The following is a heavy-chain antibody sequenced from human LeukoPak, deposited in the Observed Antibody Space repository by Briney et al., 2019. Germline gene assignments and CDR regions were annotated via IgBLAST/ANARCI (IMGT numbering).Heavy chain of an antibody. J-gene: IGHJ4*02. V-gene: IGHV3-48*03. D-gene: IGHD6-19*01. CDR3: ATLWDPVAGTTQPLL. CDR2: ISGSGSTI. Sequence: GGSLRLSCAASGFTFSSYEMNWVRQAPGKGLEWVSYISGSGSTIYYGDSLKGRFTTSRDNANNSLYLQMNSLRVEDTAVYYCATLWDPVAGTTQPLLWGQGTLVTVSS. CDR1: GFTFSSYE.